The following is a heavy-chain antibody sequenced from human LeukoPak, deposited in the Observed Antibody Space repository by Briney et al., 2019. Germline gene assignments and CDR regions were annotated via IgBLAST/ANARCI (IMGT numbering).Heavy chain of an antibody. D-gene: IGHD2-15*01. J-gene: IGHJ4*02. V-gene: IGHV1-46*01. CDR1: GYTFTSYY. CDR2: INPSGGST. CDR3: ARDGYCSGGSCYSAVDY. Sequence: ASVKVSCKASGYTFTSYYMHWVRQAPGQGLECMGIINPSGGSTSYAQKFQGRVTMTRDTSTSTVYMELSSLRSEDTAVYYCARDGYCSGGSCYSAVDYWGQGTLVTVSS.